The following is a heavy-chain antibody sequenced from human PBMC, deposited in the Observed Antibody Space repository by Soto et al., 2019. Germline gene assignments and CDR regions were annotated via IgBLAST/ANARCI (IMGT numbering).Heavy chain of an antibody. CDR2: ISYDGSNK. J-gene: IGHJ6*02. CDR1: GFTFSSYG. Sequence: QVQLVESGGGVVQPGRSLRLSCAASGFTFSSYGMHWVRQAPGKGLEWVAVISYDGSNKYYADSVKGRFTISRDNSKNTLYLQMNSLRAEDTAVYYCAKVTVGATRGPYYYGMDVWGRGTTVTVSS. CDR3: AKVTVGATRGPYYYGMDV. V-gene: IGHV3-30*18. D-gene: IGHD1-26*01.